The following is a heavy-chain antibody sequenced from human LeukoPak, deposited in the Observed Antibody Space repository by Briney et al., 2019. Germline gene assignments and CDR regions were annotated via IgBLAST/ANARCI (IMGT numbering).Heavy chain of an antibody. J-gene: IGHJ4*02. CDR1: GFTITSYN. Sequence: GGSLTLTCEASGFTITSYNMNWVRQAPGRGLEWVSSIGSSSTHIYYADSVKGRFTISRDNAKNSLYLQMNSLRAEDTAVYYCARGVSYRVVVTATDFNYWGQGTLVTVSS. V-gene: IGHV3-21*01. D-gene: IGHD2-21*02. CDR3: ARGVSYRVVVTATDFNY. CDR2: IGSSSTHI.